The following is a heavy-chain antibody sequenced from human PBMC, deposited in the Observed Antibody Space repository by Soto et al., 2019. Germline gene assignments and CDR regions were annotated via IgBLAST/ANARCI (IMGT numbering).Heavy chain of an antibody. CDR1: GFTFSSYG. J-gene: IGHJ3*02. CDR2: ISYDGINK. D-gene: IGHD3-22*01. Sequence: GGPLRLSCAASGFTFSSYGLHWVRQAPGQGLEWVAVISYDGINKYYADSVKGRFTISRDNSKNTLYLQMNSLRAEDTAVYYCAVVPSAYSDAFDIWGQGTMVTLSS. CDR3: AVVPSAYSDAFDI. V-gene: IGHV3-30*03.